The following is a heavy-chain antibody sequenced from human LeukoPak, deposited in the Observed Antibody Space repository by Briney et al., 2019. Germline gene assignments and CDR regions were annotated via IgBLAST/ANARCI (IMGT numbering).Heavy chain of an antibody. CDR3: ARRRYSVYDFDY. V-gene: IGHV3-33*01. D-gene: IGHD5/OR15-5a*01. CDR2: IWSDGSNK. CDR1: GFTFSTYG. Sequence: GGSLRLSCAASGFTFSTYGMHWVRQAPGKGLEWVAVIWSDGSNKYYADSVKGRLTISRDNSKNTLYPQMNSLRAEDTAVYYCARRRYSVYDFDYWGQGTLVTVSS. J-gene: IGHJ4*02.